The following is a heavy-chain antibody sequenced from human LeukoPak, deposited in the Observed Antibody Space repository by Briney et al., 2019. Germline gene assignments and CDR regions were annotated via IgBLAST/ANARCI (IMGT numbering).Heavy chain of an antibody. CDR1: GFSFSTSRVG. CDR2: IYWDDDK. V-gene: IGHV2-5*02. J-gene: IGHJ4*02. D-gene: IGHD6-25*01. CDR3: AHKARIGAQFDY. Sequence: SGPTLVNPTQTLTLTCTFSGFSFSTSRVGVGWIRQPPGKALEWLAHIYWDDDKRYSPSLKSRLTIAKVTFKNQVVLTMTNMHPVDTATYYCAHKARIGAQFDYWGQGTLVTVSS.